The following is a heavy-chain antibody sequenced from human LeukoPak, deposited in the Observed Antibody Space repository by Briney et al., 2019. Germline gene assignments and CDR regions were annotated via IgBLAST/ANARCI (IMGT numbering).Heavy chain of an antibody. V-gene: IGHV3-48*01. CDR1: GFTFSSYS. Sequence: GGSLRLSCAASGFTFSSYSMNWVRQAPGKGLEWVSYISSSSSTIYYADSVKGRFTISRDNAKNSLYPQMNSLRAEDTAVYYCARDGVWSSSWYYFDYWGQGTLVTVSS. J-gene: IGHJ4*02. CDR2: ISSSSSTI. CDR3: ARDGVWSSSWYYFDY. D-gene: IGHD6-13*01.